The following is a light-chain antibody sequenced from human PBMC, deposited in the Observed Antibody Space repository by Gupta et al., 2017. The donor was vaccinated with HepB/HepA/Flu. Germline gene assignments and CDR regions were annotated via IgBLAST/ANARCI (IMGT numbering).Light chain of an antibody. CDR1: QSVSSN. Sequence: EIVMTQSPATLSVSPGERATLSCRASQSVSSNLAWYQQKPGLAPRLLIYGASTRATGIPARFSGSGSGTEFSLTISSLQSEDFAVYYCQQYNNWPPDFGGGTKVEIK. V-gene: IGKV3-15*01. CDR2: GAS. J-gene: IGKJ4*01. CDR3: QQYNNWPPD.